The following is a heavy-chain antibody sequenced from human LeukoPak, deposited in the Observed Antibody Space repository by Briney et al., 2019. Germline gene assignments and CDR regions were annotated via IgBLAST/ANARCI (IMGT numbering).Heavy chain of an antibody. J-gene: IGHJ4*02. CDR3: AADRYDSSAYYHFDY. Sequence: SVRLSCKASGFTFTSSAMQWVRPARGHPLEWIGWIVVGSGYTNYAQKFQERVTITRDMSTSTAYMELSSLRSEDTAVYYCAADRYDSSAYYHFDYWGQGTLVTVSS. CDR1: GFTFTSSA. V-gene: IGHV1-58*02. D-gene: IGHD3-22*01. CDR2: IVVGSGYT.